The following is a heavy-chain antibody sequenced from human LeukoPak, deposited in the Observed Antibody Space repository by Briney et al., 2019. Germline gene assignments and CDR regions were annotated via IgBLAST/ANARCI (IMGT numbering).Heavy chain of an antibody. J-gene: IGHJ4*02. CDR2: IYYSGST. V-gene: IGHV4-39*01. Sequence: SETLSLTCAVSGVSISGSYYYWGWIRQPPGKGLEWIGNIYYSGSTYYNPSLKSRVTISVDTSKNQFSLKLSSVTAADTAVYYCARHRSELVLNYFDYWGQGTLVTVSS. CDR3: ARHRSELVLNYFDY. D-gene: IGHD1-7*01. CDR1: GVSISGSYYY.